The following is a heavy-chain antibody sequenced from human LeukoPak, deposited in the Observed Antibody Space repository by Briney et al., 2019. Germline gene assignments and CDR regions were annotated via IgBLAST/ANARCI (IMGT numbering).Heavy chain of an antibody. J-gene: IGHJ4*02. D-gene: IGHD6-13*01. Sequence: PSETLSLTCTVFGGSISSYYWSWIRQPPGKGLEWIGYIYYSGSTNYNPSLKSRVTISVDTSKNQFSLKLSSVTAADTAVYYCAREGPSGSYYFDYWGQGTLVTVSS. CDR3: AREGPSGSYYFDY. CDR2: IYYSGST. CDR1: GGSISSYY. V-gene: IGHV4-59*01.